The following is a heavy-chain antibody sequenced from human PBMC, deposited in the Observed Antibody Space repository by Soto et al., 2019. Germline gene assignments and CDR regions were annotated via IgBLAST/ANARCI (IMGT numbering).Heavy chain of an antibody. V-gene: IGHV4-59*01. CDR2: IFYTVST. D-gene: IGHD2-21*01. CDR3: AHFSDLEWFDP. CDR1: GGYISRYF. Sequence: QVQLQESGPGLVRPSETLSLTCTVSGGYISRYFWSWIRQSPGKGLEWIGYIFYTVSTTYNPSLKSRVTISIDTSKNPCSLKLSSLTAAGTAVYYCAHFSDLEWFDPWGHGTLGTGYS. J-gene: IGHJ5*02.